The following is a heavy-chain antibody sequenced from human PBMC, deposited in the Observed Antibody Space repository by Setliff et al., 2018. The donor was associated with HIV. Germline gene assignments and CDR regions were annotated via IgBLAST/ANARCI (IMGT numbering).Heavy chain of an antibody. CDR2: IYHSGST. CDR3: ARADSSSWFFATFDI. J-gene: IGHJ3*02. Sequence: SETLSLTCTVSGYSISSGYYWGWIRQPPGKGLEWIANIYHSGSTYYNPSLKSRVTISLDTSKNHFSLKLSSVTAADTAVYYCARADSSSWFFATFDIWGQGTMVTVSS. D-gene: IGHD6-13*01. V-gene: IGHV4-38-2*02. CDR1: GYSISSGYY.